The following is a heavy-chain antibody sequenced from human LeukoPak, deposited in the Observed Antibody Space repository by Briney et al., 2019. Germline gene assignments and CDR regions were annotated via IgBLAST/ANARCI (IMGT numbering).Heavy chain of an antibody. D-gene: IGHD3-16*01. V-gene: IGHV1-2*02. Sequence: ASLKVSCKTSGYSFTDYYMHWVRQAPGQGREWMGWINPNSGDTSSAQKFQGRVTMTRDTSITTVYMEVNWLTSDDTAMYYCARADRLHGGAYLIGPWGQGTLVTVSS. CDR1: GYSFTDYY. J-gene: IGHJ5*02. CDR3: ARADRLHGGAYLIGP. CDR2: INPNSGDT.